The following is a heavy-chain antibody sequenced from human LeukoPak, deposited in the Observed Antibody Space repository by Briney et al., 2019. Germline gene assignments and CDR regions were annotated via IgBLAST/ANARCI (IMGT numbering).Heavy chain of an antibody. CDR2: ITATSSST. V-gene: IGHV3-23*01. D-gene: IGHD2-8*01. CDR3: AKLYESETYNNFFHY. J-gene: IGHJ4*02. CDR1: GFTLRSYG. Sequence: GGSLSLSCAPSGFTLRSYGMSRVPQAPGQGREWVSAITATSSSTHDADSVQGRFTISRDNSKNTLYLQMNSLGPEDTAIYYCAKLYESETYNNFFHYWGQGTLVTVFS.